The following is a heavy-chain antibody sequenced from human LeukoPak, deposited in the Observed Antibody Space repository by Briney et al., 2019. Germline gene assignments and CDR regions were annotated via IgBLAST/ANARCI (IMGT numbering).Heavy chain of an antibody. Sequence: PGGSLRLSCAASGFTFSSFPMTWVRLAPGKGLEWVSTITGSGGSTYYAESVKGRFTISRDNSKNTLYLQMNSQRGEDTALYYCAKDLAGCSDSWGQGTLVTVSS. J-gene: IGHJ4*02. CDR2: ITGSGGST. CDR3: AKDLAGCSDS. D-gene: IGHD2-8*01. V-gene: IGHV3-23*01. CDR1: GFTFSSFP.